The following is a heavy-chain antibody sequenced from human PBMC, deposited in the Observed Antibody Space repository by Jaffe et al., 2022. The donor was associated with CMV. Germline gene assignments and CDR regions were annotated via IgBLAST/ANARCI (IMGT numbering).Heavy chain of an antibody. V-gene: IGHV3-9*01. CDR2: ISWNSGTI. Sequence: EVQLVESGGGLVQPGRSLRLSCAASGFTFDDYAMHWVRQAPGKGLEWVSGISWNSGTIGYADSVKGRFTISRDNAKNSLSLQMNSLRAEDTALYYCAKSAKAARPGDFDYWGQGTLVTVSS. D-gene: IGHD6-6*01. CDR3: AKSAKAARPGDFDY. J-gene: IGHJ4*02. CDR1: GFTFDDYA.